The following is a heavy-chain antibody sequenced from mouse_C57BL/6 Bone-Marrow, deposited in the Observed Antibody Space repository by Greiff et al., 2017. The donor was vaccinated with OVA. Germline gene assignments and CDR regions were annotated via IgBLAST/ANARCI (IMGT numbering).Heavy chain of an antibody. Sequence: EVQGVESGGGLVQPGGSLKLSCAASGFTFSDYYMYWVRQTPEKRLEWVAYISNGGGSTYYPDTVKGRFTISRDNAKNTLYLQMSRLKSEDTAMYYCARHGGDYGHFDYWGQGTTLTVSS. J-gene: IGHJ2*01. CDR2: ISNGGGST. D-gene: IGHD2-4*01. CDR3: ARHGGDYGHFDY. CDR1: GFTFSDYY. V-gene: IGHV5-12*01.